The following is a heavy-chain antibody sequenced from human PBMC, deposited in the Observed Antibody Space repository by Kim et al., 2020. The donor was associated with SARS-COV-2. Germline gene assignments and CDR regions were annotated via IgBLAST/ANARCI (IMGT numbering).Heavy chain of an antibody. CDR1: GFTFSSYG. D-gene: IGHD6-19*01. Sequence: GGSLRLSCAASGFTFSSYGMHWVRQAPGKGLEWVAVISYDASNKYYADSVKGRFTISRDNSKNTLYLQMNSLRAEDTAVYYCAKAQFQYIPVAGPFDYWGQGTLVTVSS. J-gene: IGHJ4*02. CDR2: ISYDASNK. CDR3: AKAQFQYIPVAGPFDY. V-gene: IGHV3-30*18.